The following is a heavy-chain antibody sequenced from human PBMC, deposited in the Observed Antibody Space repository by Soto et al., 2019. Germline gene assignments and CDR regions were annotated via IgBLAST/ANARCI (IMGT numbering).Heavy chain of an antibody. CDR2: INHGGST. CDR3: ARAVHCSGGSCYSSGHWFDP. Sequence: QVQLQQWGAGLLKPSETLSLTCAVYGGSFSGYYWSWIRQPPGKGLEWIGEINHGGSTNYNPSLKRRVTISVDTSKNQFSLKLSSVTAPDTAVYYCARAVHCSGGSCYSSGHWFDPWGQGTLVTVSS. CDR1: GGSFSGYY. J-gene: IGHJ5*02. V-gene: IGHV4-34*01. D-gene: IGHD2-15*01.